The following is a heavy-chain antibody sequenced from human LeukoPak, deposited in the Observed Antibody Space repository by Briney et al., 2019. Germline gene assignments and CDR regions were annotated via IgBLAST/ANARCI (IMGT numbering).Heavy chain of an antibody. CDR3: ARVPQGSSWPYYFDY. CDR1: GYTFTNYY. V-gene: IGHV1-46*01. J-gene: IGHJ4*02. D-gene: IGHD6-13*01. CDR2: INPAGGST. Sequence: ASVKVSCKASGYTFTNYYIHRVRQAPGQGLEWMGIINPAGGSTGYAQKFQGRVTMTRDTSTSTVYMELSSLRSEDTAVYYCARVPQGSSWPYYFDYWGQGTLVTVSS.